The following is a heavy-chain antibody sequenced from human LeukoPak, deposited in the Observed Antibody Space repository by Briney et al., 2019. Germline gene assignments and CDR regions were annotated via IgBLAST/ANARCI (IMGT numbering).Heavy chain of an antibody. CDR2: IKPNSGGT. Sequence: ASVKVSCKASGYTFTGYYMHWVRQAPGPGLEWMGWIKPNSGGTNYAQKFQGRINMTRDTSISTAHMELSRLGFDDTAVYYCARDRGYGGNFAAYAFDIWGQGTLVTVSS. J-gene: IGHJ3*02. V-gene: IGHV1-2*02. CDR3: ARDRGYGGNFAAYAFDI. CDR1: GYTFTGYY. D-gene: IGHD5-12*01.